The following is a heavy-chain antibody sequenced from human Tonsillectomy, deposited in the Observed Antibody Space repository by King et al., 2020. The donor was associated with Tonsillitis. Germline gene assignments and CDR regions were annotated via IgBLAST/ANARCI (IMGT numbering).Heavy chain of an antibody. CDR2: IIPLFGTT. J-gene: IGHJ4*02. Sequence: VQLVQSGAEVKKPGSSVKVSCKASGGTFSTYAISWVRQAPGQGLEWMGGIIPLFGTTDYAQEFQGRVTITADKSTSTAYMEGSSLKSEDTAVYYCATDGVDTTMVFFDYWGQGTLVIVSS. V-gene: IGHV1-69*06. CDR1: GGTFSTYA. D-gene: IGHD5-18*01. CDR3: ATDGVDTTMVFFDY.